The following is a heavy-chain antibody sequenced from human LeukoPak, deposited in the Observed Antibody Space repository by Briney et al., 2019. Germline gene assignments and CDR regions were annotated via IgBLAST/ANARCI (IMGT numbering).Heavy chain of an antibody. V-gene: IGHV1-8*03. CDR2: MNPNSGNT. D-gene: IGHD3-3*01. CDR1: GYTFTSYD. CDR3: AREGDFWSGLDAFDI. Sequence: VASVKVSCKASGYTFTSYDINWVRQATGQGLEWMGWMNPNSGNTGYAQKFQGRVTITRNTSISTAYMELSSLRSEDTAVYYCAREGDFWSGLDAFDIWGQGTMVTVSS. J-gene: IGHJ3*02.